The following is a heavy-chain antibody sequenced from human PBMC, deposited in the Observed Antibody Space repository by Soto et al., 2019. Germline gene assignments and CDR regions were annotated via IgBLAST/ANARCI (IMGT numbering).Heavy chain of an antibody. CDR2: ISYDGSNK. D-gene: IGHD1-26*01. J-gene: IGHJ5*02. CDR3: AKDYVVGATTVWFDP. V-gene: IGHV3-30*18. Sequence: PGGSLRLSCAASGFTFSSYGMHWVRQAPGKGLEWVAVISYDGSNKYYADSVKGRFTISRDNSKNTLYLQMNSLRAEDTAVYYCAKDYVVGATTVWFDPWGQGTLVTVSS. CDR1: GFTFSSYG.